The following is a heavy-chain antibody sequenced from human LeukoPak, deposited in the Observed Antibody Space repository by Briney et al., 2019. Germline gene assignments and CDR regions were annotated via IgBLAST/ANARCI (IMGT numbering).Heavy chain of an antibody. Sequence: PGRSLRLSCAASGFTFGSYAMSWVRQAPGKGLEWVSGISGSGNNTYYADSVKGRFTISRDNSKNTLYLQMNSLRAEDTAVYYCAKSVVAGVYGSFDYWGQGTLVTVSS. CDR3: AKSVVAGVYGSFDY. V-gene: IGHV3-23*01. J-gene: IGHJ4*02. CDR2: ISGSGNNT. CDR1: GFTFGSYA. D-gene: IGHD2-15*01.